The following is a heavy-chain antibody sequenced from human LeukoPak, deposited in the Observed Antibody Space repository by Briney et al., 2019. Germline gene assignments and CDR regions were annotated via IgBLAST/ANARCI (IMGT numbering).Heavy chain of an antibody. D-gene: IGHD3-9*01. CDR3: ARLAGYYNGYYFDY. Sequence: GGSLRLSCAASGFTFSSYSMNWVRQAPGKGLECVSSISSSSSYIYYADSVKGRFTISRDNAKNSLYLQMNSLRAEDTAVYYCARLAGYYNGYYFDYWGQGTLVTVSS. J-gene: IGHJ4*02. CDR1: GFTFSSYS. CDR2: ISSSSSYI. V-gene: IGHV3-21*01.